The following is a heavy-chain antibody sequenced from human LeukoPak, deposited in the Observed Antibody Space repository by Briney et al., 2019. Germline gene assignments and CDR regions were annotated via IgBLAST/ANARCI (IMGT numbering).Heavy chain of an antibody. D-gene: IGHD3-22*01. CDR3: ARGLYYYDSSGYLGY. Sequence: PSETLSLTCTVSGGSISSYYWSWIRQTPGKGLEWIGEINHSGSTNYNPSLKSRVTISVDTSKNQFSLKLSSVTAADTAVYYCARGLYYYDSSGYLGYWGQGTLVTVSS. J-gene: IGHJ4*02. CDR1: GGSISSYY. V-gene: IGHV4-34*01. CDR2: INHSGST.